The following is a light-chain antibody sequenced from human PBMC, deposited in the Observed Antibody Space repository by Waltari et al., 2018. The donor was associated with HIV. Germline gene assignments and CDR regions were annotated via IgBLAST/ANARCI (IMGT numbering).Light chain of an antibody. V-gene: IGLV2-14*03. CDR2: DVT. Sequence: QSVLTQPASVSGAPGHSITISCTGTASDFGEYTYVSWYQQLPGKAPKLVIYDVTQRPSGISHRFSGSRSGTTASLTISGLQAEDEADYYCSSYARNSPWLFGGGTKLTVL. CDR1: ASDFGEYTY. J-gene: IGLJ2*01. CDR3: SSYARNSPWL.